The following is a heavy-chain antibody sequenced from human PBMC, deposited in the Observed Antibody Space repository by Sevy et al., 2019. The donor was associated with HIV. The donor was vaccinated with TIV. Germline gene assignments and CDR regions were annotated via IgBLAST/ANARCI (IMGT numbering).Heavy chain of an antibody. CDR3: AKVAAAERGGFYYYYGMDV. CDR1: GFTFSSYG. CDR2: ISYDGSNK. Sequence: GGSLRLSCAASGFTFSSYGMHWVRQAPGKGLEWVAVISYDGSNKYYADSVKGRFTISRDNSKNTLYLQMNSLRAEDTAVYYCAKVAAAERGGFYYYYGMDVWGQGTTVTVSS. D-gene: IGHD6-13*01. J-gene: IGHJ6*02. V-gene: IGHV3-30*18.